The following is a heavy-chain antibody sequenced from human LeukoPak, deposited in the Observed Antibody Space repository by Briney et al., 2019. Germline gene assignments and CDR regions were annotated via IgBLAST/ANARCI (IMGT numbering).Heavy chain of an antibody. CDR1: GYTFTGYY. V-gene: IGHV1-2*02. CDR2: INPKSGGT. CDR3: ARVTYYYDSSGSP. Sequence: ASVKVSCKASGYTFTGYYMHWVRQAPGQGLEWMGWINPKSGGTNYAQKFQGRVTMTRDTSISTAYMELSRLRSDDTAVYYCARVTYYYDSSGSPWGQGTLVTVSS. J-gene: IGHJ5*02. D-gene: IGHD3-22*01.